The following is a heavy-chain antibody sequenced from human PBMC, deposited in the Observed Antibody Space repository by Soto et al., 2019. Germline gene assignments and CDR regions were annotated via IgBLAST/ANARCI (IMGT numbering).Heavy chain of an antibody. CDR3: TRHDGNYRNVLDY. Sequence: QVQLRESGPGLVKPSETLSLTCTVSAGSVSGYYWSWIRQPPGKAPEWIGYVRYTGSTKYNPSLSHRVTSSVDVSNNQFSLSLSSVTAVDTAVYYCTRHDGNYRNVLDYWGQGALVTVSS. CDR1: AGSVSGYY. J-gene: IGHJ4*02. D-gene: IGHD4-17*01. CDR2: VRYTGST. V-gene: IGHV4-59*08.